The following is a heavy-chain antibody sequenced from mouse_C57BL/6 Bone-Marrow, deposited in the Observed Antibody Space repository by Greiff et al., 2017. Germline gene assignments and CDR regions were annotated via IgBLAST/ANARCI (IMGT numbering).Heavy chain of an antibody. J-gene: IGHJ2*01. V-gene: IGHV10-1*01. CDR3: LKDDGYFRFDY. D-gene: IGHD2-3*01. CDR1: GFSFNTYA. CDR2: IRSKSNNYAT. Sequence: EVQGVESGGGLVQPKGSLKLSCAASGFSFNTYAMNWVRQAPGKGLEWVARIRSKSNNYATYYADSVKDRFTISRDDSESMLYLQMKNLKTEDTAMYYCLKDDGYFRFDYGGQGTTLTVSS.